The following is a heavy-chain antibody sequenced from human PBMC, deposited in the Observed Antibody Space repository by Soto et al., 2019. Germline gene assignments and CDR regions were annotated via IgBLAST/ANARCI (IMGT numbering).Heavy chain of an antibody. Sequence: QVHLVQSGAEVRKPGSSVKVSCKVSGGTFRTYGIIWVRQAPGQGLEWMGRVIPILDVTDYAQKFQGRVTITADRSTNTAYMELSSLRSEDTAVYYCASGTNGVGSESNSDIWGQGTVVTVSS. V-gene: IGHV1-69*02. CDR2: VIPILDVT. D-gene: IGHD2-8*01. CDR1: GGTFRTYG. CDR3: ASGTNGVGSESNSDI. J-gene: IGHJ3*02.